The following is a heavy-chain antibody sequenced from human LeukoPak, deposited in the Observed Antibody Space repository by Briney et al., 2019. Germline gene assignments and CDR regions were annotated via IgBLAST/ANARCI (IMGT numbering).Heavy chain of an antibody. CDR2: TIPIFGTA. CDR1: GGTFTKYA. CDR3: ARELDLRSVFDI. J-gene: IGHJ3*02. V-gene: IGHV1-69*05. Sequence: SVKVSCKASGGTFTKYAISWVRQAPGQGLEWMGGTIPIFGTAKYAQKFQGRVTITTDESTSTAYMELSSLRSEDAAVYYCARELDLRSVFDIWGQGTMVAISS. D-gene: IGHD1-7*01.